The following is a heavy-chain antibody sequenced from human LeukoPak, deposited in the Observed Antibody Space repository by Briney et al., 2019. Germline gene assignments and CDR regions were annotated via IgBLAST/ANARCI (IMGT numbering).Heavy chain of an antibody. Sequence: GGSLRLSCAASGFTFSSYGMSWVRQAPGKGLEWVSGISGSGGSTYYADSVKGRFTISRDSSKSTLYLQMNSLRTEDTAVYYCAKRGYYDSSGYDGPFDYWGQGTLVTVSS. CDR1: GFTFSSYG. CDR2: ISGSGGST. J-gene: IGHJ4*02. D-gene: IGHD3-22*01. CDR3: AKRGYYDSSGYDGPFDY. V-gene: IGHV3-23*01.